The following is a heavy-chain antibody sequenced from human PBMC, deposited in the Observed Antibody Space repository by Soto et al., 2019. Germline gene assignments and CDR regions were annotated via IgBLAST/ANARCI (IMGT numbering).Heavy chain of an antibody. V-gene: IGHV1-69*02. CDR2: IIPILGIA. J-gene: IGHJ6*02. CDR3: ARVLMVRGVITPAPYYYGMDV. Sequence: ASVKVSCKASGGTFSSYTISWVRQAPGQGLEWMGRIIPILGIANYAQKFQGRVTITADKSTSTAYMELSSLRSEDTAVYYCARVLMVRGVITPAPYYYGMDVWGQGTTVTVSS. D-gene: IGHD3-10*01. CDR1: GGTFSSYT.